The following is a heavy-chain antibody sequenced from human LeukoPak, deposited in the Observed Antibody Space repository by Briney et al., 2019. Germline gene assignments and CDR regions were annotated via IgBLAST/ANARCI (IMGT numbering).Heavy chain of an antibody. J-gene: IGHJ4*02. Sequence: ASVKVSCKVSGYTLTELSMHWVRQAPGKGLEWMGGFDPEDGETIYAQKFQGRVTMTEDTSTSTAYMELRSLRSDDTAVYYCARPLYYYDSSGYYFWGQGTLVTVSS. CDR3: ARPLYYYDSSGYYF. V-gene: IGHV1-24*01. D-gene: IGHD3-22*01. CDR2: FDPEDGET. CDR1: GYTLTELS.